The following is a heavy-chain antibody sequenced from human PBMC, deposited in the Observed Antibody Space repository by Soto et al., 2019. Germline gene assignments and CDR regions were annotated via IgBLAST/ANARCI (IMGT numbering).Heavy chain of an antibody. D-gene: IGHD2-2*01. CDR3: ARAPLAPAAMGYNWFDP. Sequence: ASVKVSCEASGYTFTNYAIHWVRQAPGQRLDWMGWINPGNGNTKYSQRFQGRVTITRDTSASTAYMELSSVRSEDSAVYYCARAPLAPAAMGYNWFDPWGQGTLVTVSS. J-gene: IGHJ5*02. CDR2: INPGNGNT. CDR1: GYTFTNYA. V-gene: IGHV1-3*01.